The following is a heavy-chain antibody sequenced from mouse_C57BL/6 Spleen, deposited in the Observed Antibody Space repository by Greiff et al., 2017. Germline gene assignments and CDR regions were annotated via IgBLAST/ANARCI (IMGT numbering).Heavy chain of an antibody. V-gene: IGHV1-82*01. CDR3: ARTITTVVDHWFAY. J-gene: IGHJ3*01. Sequence: QVQLQQSGPELVKPGASVKISCKASGYAFSSSWMNWVKQRPGKGLEWIGRIYPGDGDTNYNGKFKGTATLTADKSSSTAYMQLSSLTSEDSAVYFCARTITTVVDHWFAYWGQGTLVTVSA. CDR1: GYAFSSSW. D-gene: IGHD1-1*01. CDR2: IYPGDGDT.